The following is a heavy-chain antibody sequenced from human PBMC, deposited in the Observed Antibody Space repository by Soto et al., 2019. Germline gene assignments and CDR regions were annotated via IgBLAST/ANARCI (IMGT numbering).Heavy chain of an antibody. Sequence: QVQLQESGPGLVKPSQTLSLTCTVSGASMSSGGYYWTWIRQSPGKGLEWIGYIYYSASTYYNPSXXXXXXXXXXXXXXXXXXXXXXXXXXXXXXXXXXXXXXNTFFDPWGQGTLVTVSS. V-gene: IGHV4-30-4*01. CDR1: GASMSSGGYY. CDR2: IYYSAST. J-gene: IGHJ5*02. CDR3: XXXXXNTFFDP.